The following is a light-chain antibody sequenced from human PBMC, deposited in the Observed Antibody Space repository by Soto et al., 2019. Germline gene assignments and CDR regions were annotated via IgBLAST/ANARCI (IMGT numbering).Light chain of an antibody. CDR1: QGISNS. J-gene: IGKJ1*01. CDR3: QKYNGAPRA. V-gene: IGKV1-27*01. CDR2: AAS. Sequence: DIQMTQSPFSLSASVGDRVTITCRASQGISNSLAWYQQKPGKVPKLLIYAASTLQSGVPSRFSGSGSGTAFTLTISSLQPEDVATYYCQKYNGAPRAFGQGTKVEIK.